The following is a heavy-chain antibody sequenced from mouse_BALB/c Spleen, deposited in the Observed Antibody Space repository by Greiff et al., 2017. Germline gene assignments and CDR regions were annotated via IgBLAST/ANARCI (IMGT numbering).Heavy chain of an antibody. D-gene: IGHD1-1*01. Sequence: EVMLVESGGGLVKPGGSLKLSCAASGFTFSSYAMSWVRQTPEKRLEWVASISSGGSTYYPDSVKGRFTISRDNARNILYLQMSSLRSEDTAMYYCARESGLLRYFDYWGQGTTLTVSA. CDR2: ISSGGST. CDR3: ARESGLLRYFDY. J-gene: IGHJ2*01. V-gene: IGHV5-6-5*01. CDR1: GFTFSSYA.